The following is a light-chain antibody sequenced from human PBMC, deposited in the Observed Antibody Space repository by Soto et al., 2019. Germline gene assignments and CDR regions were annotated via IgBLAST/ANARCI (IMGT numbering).Light chain of an antibody. V-gene: IGKV4-1*01. CDR1: QSILFSSDTKNY. Sequence: DIVMTQSPDSLAVSLGERATIHCKSSQSILFSSDTKNYLSWYQQRPGQTTKLLFDAASTREAGVPDRFTGSASRTHFTLTITSLQADDVAVDYCQQYDSSPPTFGQGTK. CDR3: QQYDSSPPT. CDR2: AAS. J-gene: IGKJ1*01.